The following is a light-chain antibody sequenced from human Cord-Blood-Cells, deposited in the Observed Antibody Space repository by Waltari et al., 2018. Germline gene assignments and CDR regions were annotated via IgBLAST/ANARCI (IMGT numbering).Light chain of an antibody. CDR3: QQYGSSPWT. Sequence: EIVLTKSPGTLPFPPGERANLSCRASQSVSSSYLAWYQQKPGQAPRLLIYGASSRATGIPDRFSGSGSGTDFTLTISRLEPEDFAVYYCQQYGSSPWTFGQGTKVEIK. V-gene: IGKV3-20*01. J-gene: IGKJ1*01. CDR1: QSVSSSY. CDR2: GAS.